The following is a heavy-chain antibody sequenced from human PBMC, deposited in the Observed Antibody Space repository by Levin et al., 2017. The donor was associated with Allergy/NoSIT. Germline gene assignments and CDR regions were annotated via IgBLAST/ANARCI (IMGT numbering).Heavy chain of an antibody. D-gene: IGHD3-16*01. CDR3: GRALGIDY. CDR1: GFRFSGYW. Sequence: GESLKISCVASGFRFSGYWMHWVRQVPGKGLVWVGRINSDGDSTDYAASVKGRFRISRDNAKETLYLEMHSLTADDSAIYYCGRALGIDYWGQGTLVTLSS. J-gene: IGHJ4*02. CDR2: INSDGDST. V-gene: IGHV3-74*01.